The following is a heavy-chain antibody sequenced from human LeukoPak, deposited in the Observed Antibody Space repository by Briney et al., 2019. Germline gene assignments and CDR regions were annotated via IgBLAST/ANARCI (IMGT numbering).Heavy chain of an antibody. CDR3: ARVFGDGYNPENLDY. CDR2: IYYSGSA. Sequence: SETLSLTCTVSGGSISSYYRSWIRQPPGKGLEWIGYIYYSGSANYNPSLKSRVTISVDTSKNQFSLKLSSVTAADTAVYYCARVFGDGYNPENLDYWGQGTLVTVSS. CDR1: GGSISSYY. V-gene: IGHV4-59*01. D-gene: IGHD5-24*01. J-gene: IGHJ4*02.